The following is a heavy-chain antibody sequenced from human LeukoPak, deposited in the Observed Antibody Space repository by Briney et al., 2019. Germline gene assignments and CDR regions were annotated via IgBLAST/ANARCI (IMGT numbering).Heavy chain of an antibody. V-gene: IGHV1-2*04. D-gene: IGHD6-6*01. CDR1: GYTFTGYY. CDR2: INPNNGGT. Sequence: ASVKVSCKASGYTFTGYYMHWVRQAPGQGLEWMGWINPNNGGTNYAQKFQGWVTMTRDTSISTAYMELSRLRSDDTAVYYCARDYSSSDYYGMDVWGQGTTVTVSS. CDR3: ARDYSSSDYYGMDV. J-gene: IGHJ6*02.